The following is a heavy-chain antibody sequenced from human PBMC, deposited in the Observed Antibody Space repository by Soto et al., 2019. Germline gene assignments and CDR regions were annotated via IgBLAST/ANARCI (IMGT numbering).Heavy chain of an antibody. CDR3: ARDYYDSSGYSADFDY. Sequence: EVQLVESGGGLVQPGGSLRLSCAASGFTFSSYSMNWVRQAPGKGLEWVSYISSSSSTIYYADSVMGRFTISRDNAKNSLYLQMNSLRAEDTAVYYCARDYYDSSGYSADFDYWGQGTLVTVSS. J-gene: IGHJ4*02. CDR1: GFTFSSYS. V-gene: IGHV3-48*01. CDR2: ISSSSSTI. D-gene: IGHD3-22*01.